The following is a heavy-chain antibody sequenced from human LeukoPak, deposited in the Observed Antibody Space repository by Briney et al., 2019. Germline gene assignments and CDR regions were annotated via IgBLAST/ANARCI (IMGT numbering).Heavy chain of an antibody. J-gene: IGHJ4*02. V-gene: IGHV4-34*01. CDR3: ARETYYYDSSEDY. D-gene: IGHD3-22*01. CDR1: GGSFSGYY. Sequence: SETLSLTCAVCGGSFSGYYWSWIRQPPGKGLEWIGEINHSGSTNYNPSLKSRVTISVDTSKNQFSLKLSSVTAADTAVYYCARETYYYDSSEDYWGQGTLVTVSS. CDR2: INHSGST.